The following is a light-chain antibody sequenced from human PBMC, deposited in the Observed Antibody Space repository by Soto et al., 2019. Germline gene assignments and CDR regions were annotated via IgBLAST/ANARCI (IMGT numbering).Light chain of an antibody. V-gene: IGKV1-5*03. CDR3: QQYDSDSST. J-gene: IGKJ2*01. Sequence: DLQMTQSPSTLSASVGDRVTITCRASQSINNWLAWYQQKPGKAPKLLIYEASSFLSGVPSRFSGSGSGTEFTLTISSLQPDDFADYYCQQYDSDSSTFGQGTKLDI. CDR2: EAS. CDR1: QSINNW.